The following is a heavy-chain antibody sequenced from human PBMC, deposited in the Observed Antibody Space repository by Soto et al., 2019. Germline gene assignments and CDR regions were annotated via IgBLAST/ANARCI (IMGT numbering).Heavy chain of an antibody. Sequence: LSLTCTVSGGSISSGGYYWSWIRQHPGKGLEWIGYIYYSGSTYYNPSLKSRVTISVDTSKNQFSLKLSSVTAADTAVYYCARDCSGGSCYSHGMDVWGQGTTVTVSS. CDR2: IYYSGST. CDR1: GGSISSGGYY. J-gene: IGHJ6*02. V-gene: IGHV4-31*03. CDR3: ARDCSGGSCYSHGMDV. D-gene: IGHD2-15*01.